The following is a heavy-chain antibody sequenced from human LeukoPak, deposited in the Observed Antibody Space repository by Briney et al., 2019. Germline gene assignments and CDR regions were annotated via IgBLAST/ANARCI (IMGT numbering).Heavy chain of an antibody. V-gene: IGHV4-59*01. CDR3: ARSGELGYCSSTSCYTDVLAFDY. CDR2: IYYSGST. Sequence: SETLSLTCTVSGVSISSFFWNWIRQPPGKGLEWIGYIYYSGSTNYNPSLKSRVTISVDTSKNQFSLKLSSVTAADTAVYYCARSGELGYCSSTSCYTDVLAFDYWGQGTLVTVSS. J-gene: IGHJ4*02. CDR1: GVSISSFF. D-gene: IGHD2-2*02.